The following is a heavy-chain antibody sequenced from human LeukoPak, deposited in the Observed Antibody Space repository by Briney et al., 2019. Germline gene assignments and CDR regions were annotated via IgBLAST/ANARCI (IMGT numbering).Heavy chain of an antibody. CDR2: ISSNGDNT. CDR3: VRGTGY. CDR1: GFTFSTYV. Sequence: GGYLRLSCSVSGFTFSTYVMLWVRQAPGKGLEYVSAISSNGDNTYYADSVKGRFTISRDNSKNTLYLQMSSLRADGTAVYYCVRGTGYWGQGTLVTVSS. J-gene: IGHJ4*02. V-gene: IGHV3-64D*06.